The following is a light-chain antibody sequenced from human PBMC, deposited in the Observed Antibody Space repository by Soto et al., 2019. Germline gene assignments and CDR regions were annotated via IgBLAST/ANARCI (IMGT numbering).Light chain of an antibody. V-gene: IGKV1-39*01. CDR2: AAS. Sequence: DIQMTQSTSSLSASVGDRVTITCRASQSISSYVNWYQQKPGQAPKLLIYAASSLQSEVPSRFSVSGSVTDFTLTISRLQPEDFAAYYCQQSYSTPPYTFGQGTKLEIK. CDR3: QQSYSTPPYT. J-gene: IGKJ2*01. CDR1: QSISSY.